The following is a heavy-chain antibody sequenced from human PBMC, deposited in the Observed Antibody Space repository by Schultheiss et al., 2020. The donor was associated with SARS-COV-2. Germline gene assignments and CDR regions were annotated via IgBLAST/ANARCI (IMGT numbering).Heavy chain of an antibody. CDR3: ASEVRGSVRADAFDI. Sequence: SVKVSCKASGGTFSSYAISWVRQAPGQGLEWMGGIIPIFGTANYAQKFQGRVTITADESTSTADMELSSLRSEDTAVYYCASEVRGSVRADAFDIWGQGTMVTVSS. CDR2: IIPIFGTA. CDR1: GGTFSSYA. D-gene: IGHD3-16*01. J-gene: IGHJ3*02. V-gene: IGHV1-69*13.